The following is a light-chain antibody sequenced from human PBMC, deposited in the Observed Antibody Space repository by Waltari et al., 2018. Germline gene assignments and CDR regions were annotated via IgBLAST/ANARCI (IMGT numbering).Light chain of an antibody. CDR1: SSDVGFYNL. J-gene: IGLJ3*02. V-gene: IGLV2-23*02. Sequence: QSALTQSASVSGSPGQSITISCTVTSSDVGFYNLVSWYQQHPGKAPELVVYEVISRPSGVSNRFSGSKSGNTASLTISGLQAEDEADYYCCSYAGRNIWVFGGGTKLTVL. CDR2: EVI. CDR3: CSYAGRNIWV.